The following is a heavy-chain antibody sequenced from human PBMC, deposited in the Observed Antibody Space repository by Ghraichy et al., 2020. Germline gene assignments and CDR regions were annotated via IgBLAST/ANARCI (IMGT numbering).Heavy chain of an antibody. CDR3: ARQEGDFTTFDL. D-gene: IGHD3-22*01. V-gene: IGHV4-59*01. CDR2: VFYSGST. CDR1: GVSINTNY. J-gene: IGHJ4*02. Sequence: SQTLSLTCTVSGVSINTNYWIWIRQPPGKGLEWIGYVFYSGSTNYNPSLKSRVTISMDTSKKHFSLMLSSVTAADTAVYYCARQEGDFTTFDLWGQGTLVIVSS.